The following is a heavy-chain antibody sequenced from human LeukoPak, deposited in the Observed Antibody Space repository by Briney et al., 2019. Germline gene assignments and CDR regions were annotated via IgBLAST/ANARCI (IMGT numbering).Heavy chain of an antibody. J-gene: IGHJ4*02. V-gene: IGHV3-23*01. CDR1: GFRFSDFT. CDR3: AKAVYSSSWYYFDY. D-gene: IGHD6-13*01. Sequence: GGSLRLSCAASGFRFSDFTMTWVRQAPGKGLEWVSAISGSGGSTYYADSVKGRFTISRDNSKNTLYLQMNSLRAEDTAVYYCAKAVYSSSWYYFDYWGQGTLVTVSS. CDR2: ISGSGGST.